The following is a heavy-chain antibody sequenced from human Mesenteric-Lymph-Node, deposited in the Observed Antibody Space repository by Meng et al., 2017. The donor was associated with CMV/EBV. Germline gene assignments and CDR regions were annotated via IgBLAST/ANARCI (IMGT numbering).Heavy chain of an antibody. D-gene: IGHD2-2*01. Sequence: SVKVSCKASGYTFTYRYLHWVRQAPGQALEWMGWITPFSGNTNYAQKFQDRVTITRDRSMSTAYMELSSLRSEDTAMYYCASTPQAIVVVPTANDAFDIWGQGTMVTVSS. J-gene: IGHJ3*02. CDR1: GYTFTYRY. V-gene: IGHV1-45*02. CDR3: ASTPQAIVVVPTANDAFDI. CDR2: ITPFSGNT.